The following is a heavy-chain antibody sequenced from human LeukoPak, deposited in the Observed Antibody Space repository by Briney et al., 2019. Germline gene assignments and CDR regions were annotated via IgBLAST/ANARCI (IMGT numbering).Heavy chain of an antibody. J-gene: IGHJ4*02. CDR1: GFIASTFW. CDR2: INVEGDYI. V-gene: IGHV3-74*01. D-gene: IGHD3-22*01. Sequence: GGSLRLSCAASGFIASTFWMHWVRQAPGKGLVWVARINVEGDYIDYAESVKGRFTISRDSARNSLYLQMNSLRPEDTGVYYCARDLTAPYDHWGQGTLVTASS. CDR3: ARDLTAPYDH.